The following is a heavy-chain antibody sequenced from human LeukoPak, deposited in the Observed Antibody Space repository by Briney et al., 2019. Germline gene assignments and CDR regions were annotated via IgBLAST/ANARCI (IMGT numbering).Heavy chain of an antibody. D-gene: IGHD2-15*01. CDR3: ARGHRRGPSPDDAFDI. V-gene: IGHV4-31*03. J-gene: IGHJ3*02. CDR1: GGFISSGGYY. CDR2: IYYSGST. Sequence: SETLSLTCTVSGGFISSGGYYWSWIRQHPGKGLEWIGYIYYSGSTYYNPSLKSRVTISVDTSKNQFSLKLSSVTAADTAVYYCARGHRRGPSPDDAFDIWGQGTMVTVSS.